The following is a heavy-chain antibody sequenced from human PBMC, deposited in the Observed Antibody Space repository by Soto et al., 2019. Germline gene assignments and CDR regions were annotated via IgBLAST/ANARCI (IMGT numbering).Heavy chain of an antibody. CDR2: IYYTGSF. J-gene: IGHJ4*02. CDR1: GDPITSGDYY. D-gene: IGHD1-26*01. Sequence: QVQLQESGPGLVQPSQTLSLTCTVSGDPITSGDYYWTWIRQSPGKGLEWIGFIYYTGSFDYNPSIKTRLTISLDRSKNQFSLKLTSVTAADTAVYYCAADWEGTDFWGQGTLVTFSS. CDR3: AADWEGTDF. V-gene: IGHV4-30-4*01.